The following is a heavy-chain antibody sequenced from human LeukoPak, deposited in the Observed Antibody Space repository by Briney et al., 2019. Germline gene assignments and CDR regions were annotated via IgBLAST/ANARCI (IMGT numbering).Heavy chain of an antibody. CDR2: IYYSGST. D-gene: IGHD3-22*01. CDR1: GGSISSSSYY. Sequence: KSSETLSLTCTVSGGSISSSSYYWGWLRQPPGKGLEWIGSIYYSGSTNYNPSLKSRVTISVDTSKNQFSLKLSSVTAADTAVYYCASSETYYYDSSGYYYGDYFDYWGQGTLVTVSS. J-gene: IGHJ4*02. CDR3: ASSETYYYDSSGYYYGDYFDY. V-gene: IGHV4-39*07.